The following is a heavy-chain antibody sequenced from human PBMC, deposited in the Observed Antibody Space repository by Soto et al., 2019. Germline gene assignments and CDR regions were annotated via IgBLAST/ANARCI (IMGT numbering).Heavy chain of an antibody. V-gene: IGHV3-33*01. CDR2: ILNDGSDR. D-gene: IGHD6-6*01. CDR1: GFTFSNYG. J-gene: IGHJ6*02. Sequence: QVQLVESGGGVVQPGRSLRLSCAASGFTFSNYGMHWVRQAPGKGLEWVAVILNDGSDRYHADSVKDRFTISRDNSKNTLYLQMNSLIAEDTPVYYCARDDEYSGNGMDVWGQGTTVTVS. CDR3: ARDDEYSGNGMDV.